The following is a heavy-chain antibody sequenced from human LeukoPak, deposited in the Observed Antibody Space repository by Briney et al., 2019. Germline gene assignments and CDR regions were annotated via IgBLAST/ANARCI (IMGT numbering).Heavy chain of an antibody. CDR1: GFTFSSYR. CDR2: ISSSSSTI. D-gene: IGHD6-19*01. CDR3: ARASSGWYWYFDY. Sequence: GGSLRLSCAASGFTFSSYRMNWVRQAPGKGLEWVSYISSSSSTIYYADSVKGRFTISRDNAKNSLYLQMNSLRAEDTAAYYCARASSGWYWYFDYWGQGTLVTVSS. V-gene: IGHV3-48*01. J-gene: IGHJ4*02.